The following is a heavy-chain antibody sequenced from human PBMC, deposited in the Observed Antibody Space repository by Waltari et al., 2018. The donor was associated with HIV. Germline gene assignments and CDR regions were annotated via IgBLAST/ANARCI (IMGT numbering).Heavy chain of an antibody. CDR2: ISGYNGDT. CDR1: GYNFTNYG. J-gene: IGHJ4*02. D-gene: IGHD3-22*01. V-gene: IGHV1-18*01. Sequence: QVHLVQSGAELRQPGASVTASCKASGYNFTNYGITWVRQAPGQGLEWMGWISGYNGDTKYAQKVRGRVTMTTDTSTSTAYLEMGSLRFDDTAVYYCARDHYYGSSGYYSDYWGQGTLVTVSS. CDR3: ARDHYYGSSGYYSDY.